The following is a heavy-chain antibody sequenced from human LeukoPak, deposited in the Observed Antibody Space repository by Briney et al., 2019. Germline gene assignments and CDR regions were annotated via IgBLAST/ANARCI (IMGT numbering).Heavy chain of an antibody. Sequence: SETLSLTCTVSGGSIISSSYYWGWVRQPPGKGLEWIGSIYYSGDTYYNPSLKSRVTASVDTSKSQFSLRLSSVTAADTAVYYCARTDENLQHDLPIWYFDLWGRGTLVTVSS. D-gene: IGHD3-3*01. V-gene: IGHV4-39*01. CDR2: IYYSGDT. J-gene: IGHJ2*01. CDR1: GGSIISSSYY. CDR3: ARTDENLQHDLPIWYFDL.